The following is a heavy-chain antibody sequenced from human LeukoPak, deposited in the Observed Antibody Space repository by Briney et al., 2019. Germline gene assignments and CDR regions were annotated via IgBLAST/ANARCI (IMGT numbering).Heavy chain of an antibody. V-gene: IGHV1-18*01. CDR2: ISGYNGNT. CDR3: ARDLSLGRHDDGEPFDS. J-gene: IGHJ4*02. CDR1: GYTFTNHG. D-gene: IGHD4-17*01. Sequence: AAAKVSCKTSGYTFTNHGISWVRQAPGQGLEWMGWISGYNGNTNYVQKFRGRITMTTDTSTSTAYLQLRSLSSDDTALYYCARDLSLGRHDDGEPFDSWGQGTLVTVSS.